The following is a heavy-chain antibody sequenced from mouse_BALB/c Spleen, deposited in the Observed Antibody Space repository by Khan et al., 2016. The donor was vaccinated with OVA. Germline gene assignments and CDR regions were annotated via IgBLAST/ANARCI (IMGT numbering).Heavy chain of an antibody. CDR2: IDPFSGAT. V-gene: IGHV1-31*01. CDR3: TRHGDCAWFAY. Sequence: EVQLQQSGPELMKPGASVKISCKASGYSFTSYYIHWMIESHGTSLEWIGYIDPFSGATTYNQKFKGKATLTVDKSSNTAYIHLRNLTSEDYAVDYCTRHGDCAWFAYWGQGTLVTVSA. J-gene: IGHJ3*01. D-gene: IGHD2-13*01. CDR1: GYSFTSYY.